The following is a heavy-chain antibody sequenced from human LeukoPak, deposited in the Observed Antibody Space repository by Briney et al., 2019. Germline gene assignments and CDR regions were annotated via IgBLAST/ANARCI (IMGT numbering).Heavy chain of an antibody. D-gene: IGHD2-21*01. CDR2: IYSGGST. Sequence: GGSLRLSCAASGFTVSSNYMGWVRQAPGKGLEWVSVIYSGGSTYYADSVKGRFTISRDNSKNTLYLQMNSLRAEDTAVYYCARDVAAPTYYYGMDVWGQGTTVTVSS. J-gene: IGHJ6*02. CDR3: ARDVAAPTYYYGMDV. CDR1: GFTVSSNY. V-gene: IGHV3-53*01.